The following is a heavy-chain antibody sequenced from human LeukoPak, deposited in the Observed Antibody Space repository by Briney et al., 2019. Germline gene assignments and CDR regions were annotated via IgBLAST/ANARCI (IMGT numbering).Heavy chain of an antibody. CDR2: ISSSSSYI. J-gene: IGHJ3*02. CDR3: LTVSHLGLHAFDI. V-gene: IGHV3-21*01. Sequence: PGGSLRLSCAASGFTFSSYSMNWVRQAPGKGLEWVSSISSSSSYIYYADSVKGRFTISRDNAKNSLYLQMNSLRAEDTAVYYCLTVSHLGLHAFDIWGQGTMVTVSS. D-gene: IGHD7-27*01. CDR1: GFTFSSYS.